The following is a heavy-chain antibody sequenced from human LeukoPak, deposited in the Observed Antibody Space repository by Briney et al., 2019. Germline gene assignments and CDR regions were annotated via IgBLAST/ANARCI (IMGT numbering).Heavy chain of an antibody. D-gene: IGHD2-2*01. Sequence: PGGSLRLSCAASGFTFSSYSMNWVRQAPGKGLEWVSSISSSSSYIYYADSVKGRFTISRDNAKNSLYLQMNSLRAEDTAVYYCAKGVPAAPRRAFDYWGQGALVTVSS. CDR2: ISSSSSYI. CDR3: AKGVPAAPRRAFDY. V-gene: IGHV3-21*01. CDR1: GFTFSSYS. J-gene: IGHJ4*02.